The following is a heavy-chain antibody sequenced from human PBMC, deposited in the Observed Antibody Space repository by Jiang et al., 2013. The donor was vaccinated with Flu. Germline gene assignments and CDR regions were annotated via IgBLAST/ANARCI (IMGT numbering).Heavy chain of an antibody. J-gene: IGHJ4*02. V-gene: IGHV3-23*01. CDR3: AKGWGYYYTSATYSVDY. CDR1: GFTFSSYA. D-gene: IGHD3-10*01. CDR2: IGGNEDET. Sequence: VQLLESGGGVVQPGGSLRLSCAASGFTFSSYAMTWVRQAPGKGLEWVSAIGGNEDETYYADSVKGRFTISRDTSKKALYLQMNSLTAEDTAVYYCAKGWGYYYTSATYSVDYWGQGTLVTISS.